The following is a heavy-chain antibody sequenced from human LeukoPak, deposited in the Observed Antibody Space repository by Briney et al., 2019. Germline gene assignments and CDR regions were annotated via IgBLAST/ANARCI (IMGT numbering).Heavy chain of an antibody. Sequence: PSETLSLTCSVSGGSISSGEYYWSWIRQPPGKGLEWIGYIYYSGSTYYNPSLKSRVTISVDTSKNQFSLKLSSVTAADTAVYYCARTGDYGMDVWGQGTTVTVSS. CDR3: ARTGDYGMDV. CDR2: IYYSGST. V-gene: IGHV4-30-4*01. CDR1: GGSISSGEYY. J-gene: IGHJ6*02.